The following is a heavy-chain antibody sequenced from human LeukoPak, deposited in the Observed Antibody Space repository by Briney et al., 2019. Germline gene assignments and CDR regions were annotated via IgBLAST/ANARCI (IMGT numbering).Heavy chain of an antibody. J-gene: IGHJ6*02. CDR3: ARNDYGDYVKWLYYYYGMDV. V-gene: IGHV1-8*01. D-gene: IGHD4-17*01. CDR1: GYTFTSYD. Sequence: GASVNVSCKASGYTFTSYDINWVRQATGQGLEWRGWMNPNSGNTGYAQKFQGRVTMTRNTSISTAYMELSSLRSEDTAVYYCARNDYGDYVKWLYYYYGMDVWGQGTTVTVSS. CDR2: MNPNSGNT.